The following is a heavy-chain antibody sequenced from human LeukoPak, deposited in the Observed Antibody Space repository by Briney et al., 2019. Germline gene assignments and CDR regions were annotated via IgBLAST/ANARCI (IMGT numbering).Heavy chain of an antibody. D-gene: IGHD5-24*01. CDR2: VFDGKTT. CDR3: ASGAWATRLHS. CDR1: GESLNYYY. J-gene: IGHJ4*02. V-gene: IGHV4-34*12. Sequence: SETLSLTCAVYGESLNYYYWSWIRQSPEKGLEWIGEVFDGKTTNYNPSLKSRVTILAVTSSNQFSLNLKSVTAADTAVYYCASGAWATRLHSWAQGTLVIVSS.